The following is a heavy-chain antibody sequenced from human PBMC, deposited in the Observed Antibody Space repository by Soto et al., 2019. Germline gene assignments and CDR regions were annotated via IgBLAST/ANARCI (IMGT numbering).Heavy chain of an antibody. D-gene: IGHD3-10*01. CDR3: ARGLILWFGEFSRRGGYYYYMDV. CDR1: GGSFSGYQ. Sequence: QVQLQQWGAGLLKPSETLSLTCAVYGGSFSGYQWTWIRQTPGKRLEWIGEINDSGNINYNPSLKSRVTILVYTPKKQISLKLSSVTAADTAVYYCARGLILWFGEFSRRGGYYYYMDVWGKGTTVIVSS. V-gene: IGHV4-34*01. J-gene: IGHJ6*03. CDR2: INDSGNI.